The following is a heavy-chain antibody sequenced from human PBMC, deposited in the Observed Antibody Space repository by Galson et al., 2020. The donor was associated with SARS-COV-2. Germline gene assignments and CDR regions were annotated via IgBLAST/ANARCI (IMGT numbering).Heavy chain of an antibody. CDR3: ARVLAAAAGNWFDP. Sequence: GESLKISCAASGFTFSSYSMNWVRQAPGKGLEWVSSISSSSSYIYYADSVKGRFTISRDNAKNSLYLQMNSLRAEDTAVYYCARVLAAAAGNWFDPWGQGTLVTVSS. J-gene: IGHJ5*02. CDR1: GFTFSSYS. D-gene: IGHD6-13*01. V-gene: IGHV3-21*01. CDR2: ISSSSSYI.